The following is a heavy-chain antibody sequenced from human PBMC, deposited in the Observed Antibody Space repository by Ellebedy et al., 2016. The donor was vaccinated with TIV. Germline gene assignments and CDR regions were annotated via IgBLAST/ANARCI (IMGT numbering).Heavy chain of an antibody. D-gene: IGHD1-26*01. CDR3: ARDGAGAIDLDY. J-gene: IGHJ4*02. Sequence: PGGFLRLSCVASGFTLSTSWMHRVRQAPGKGLVWVSHIRTDGTTKTYADPVKGRFTITRDNAKNTLYLQMNNLRGDDTAIYYCARDGAGAIDLDYWGPGTLVTVSS. CDR2: IRTDGTTK. CDR1: GFTLSTSW. V-gene: IGHV3-74*01.